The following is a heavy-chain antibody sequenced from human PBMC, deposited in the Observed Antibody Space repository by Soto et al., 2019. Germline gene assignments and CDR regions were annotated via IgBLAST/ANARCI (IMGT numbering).Heavy chain of an antibody. CDR2: IWYDGSNK. V-gene: IGHV3-33*01. D-gene: IGHD2-15*01. CDR1: GFTFSSYG. J-gene: IGHJ1*01. CDR3: ARDLASLGEVAATLYFQH. Sequence: QVQLVESGGGVVQPGRSLRLSCAASGFTFSSYGMHWVRQAPGKGLEWVAVIWYDGSNKYYADSVKGRFTISRDNSKNTLYLQMNSLRAEDTAVYYCARDLASLGEVAATLYFQHWGQGTLVTVSS.